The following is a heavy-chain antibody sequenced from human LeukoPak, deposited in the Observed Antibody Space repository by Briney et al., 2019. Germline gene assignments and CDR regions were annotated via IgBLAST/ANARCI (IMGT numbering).Heavy chain of an antibody. J-gene: IGHJ4*02. CDR2: IDYNERT. CDR3: ARVRLYRWELPTVDY. Sequence: SETLSLTCTVSGGPISSYYWSWIRQAPGKGLEWIGNIDYNERTKYNPSLKSRVTMSVATSKNRFSLNLSSVTAADTAIYYCARVRLYRWELPTVDYWGQGTLVTVSS. CDR1: GGPISSYY. V-gene: IGHV4-59*01. D-gene: IGHD1-26*01.